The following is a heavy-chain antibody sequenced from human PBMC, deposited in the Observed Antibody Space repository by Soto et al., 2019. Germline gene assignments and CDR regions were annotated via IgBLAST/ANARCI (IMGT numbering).Heavy chain of an antibody. V-gene: IGHV1-69*13. CDR3: ARGGGPYVWFNEF. CDR1: GGLFSSFA. CDR2: IIPVFGTT. D-gene: IGHD3-16*01. Sequence: SVKVSCKDSGGLFSSFAISWVRQAPGQGLKWMGGIIPVFGTTNYAQKFQGRVTITADESTNTAYMELSSLTSDDTAMYYCARGGGPYVWFNEFWGQGTQVTVSS. J-gene: IGHJ4*02.